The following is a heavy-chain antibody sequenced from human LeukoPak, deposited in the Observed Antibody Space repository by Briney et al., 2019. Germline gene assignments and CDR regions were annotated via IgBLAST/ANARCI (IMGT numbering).Heavy chain of an antibody. CDR2: IYTSGTT. J-gene: IGHJ4*02. V-gene: IGHV4-4*07. Sequence: SETLSLTCTVSGGSISSYYWSWIRQPAGKGLEWIGRIYTSGTTNYNPSLKSRVTMSVDTSKNQFSLKLSSVTAADTAVYYCAGAAGYCSSTSCSGGDFWGQGTLVTVSS. CDR3: AGAAGYCSSTSCSGGDF. CDR1: GGSISSYY. D-gene: IGHD2-2*01.